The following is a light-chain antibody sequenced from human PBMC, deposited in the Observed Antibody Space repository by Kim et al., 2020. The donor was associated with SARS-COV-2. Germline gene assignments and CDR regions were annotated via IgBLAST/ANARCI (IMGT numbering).Light chain of an antibody. CDR3: ATWDDSLDVWM. CDR1: TPNHRNNT. CDR2: TDD. J-gene: IGLJ3*02. Sequence: VTMSVSGSTPNHRNNTVNWYQRLPGTAPKLLIGTDDRRPSGVSFRVSCSKSGTSASPAISGLQSEDEADYYCATWDDSLDVWMFGGGTKLTVL. V-gene: IGLV1-44*01.